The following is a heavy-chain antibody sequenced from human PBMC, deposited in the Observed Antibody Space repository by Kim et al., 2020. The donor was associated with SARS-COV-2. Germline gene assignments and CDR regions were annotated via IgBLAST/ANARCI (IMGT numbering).Heavy chain of an antibody. Sequence: GGSLRLSCAASGFTLRNYAMSWVRQAPRKGLEWVSTINVGGDSSYYADSVRGRFTISRDISKNTLSLHMNSLRAEDSALYFCARIADSSWYFFDCWGQG. D-gene: IGHD6-13*01. CDR1: GFTLRNYA. V-gene: IGHV3-23*01. J-gene: IGHJ4*02. CDR3: ARIADSSWYFFDC. CDR2: INVGGDSS.